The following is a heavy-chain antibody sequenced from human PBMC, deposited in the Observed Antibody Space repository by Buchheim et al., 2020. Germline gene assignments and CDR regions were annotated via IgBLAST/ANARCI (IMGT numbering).Heavy chain of an antibody. CDR1: GFTFSSYG. Sequence: QVQLVESGGGVVQPGGSLRLSCAASGFTFSSYGMHWVRQAPGKGLEWVAVISYDGSNKYYADSVKGRFTISRDNSKNTLYLQMNSLRADDTAVYYCAKDGRRYCSSTSCYTIDCWGQGTL. CDR3: AKDGRRYCSSTSCYTIDC. CDR2: ISYDGSNK. V-gene: IGHV3-30*18. J-gene: IGHJ4*02. D-gene: IGHD2-2*02.